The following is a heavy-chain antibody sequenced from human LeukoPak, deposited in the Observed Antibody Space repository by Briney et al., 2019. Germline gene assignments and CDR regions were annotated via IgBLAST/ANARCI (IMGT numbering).Heavy chain of an antibody. V-gene: IGHV3-30-3*01. CDR3: ARELQGNYYDSSGYYPPHYYYYYGMDV. D-gene: IGHD3-22*01. CDR1: GFTFSSYA. J-gene: IGHJ6*02. CDR2: ISYDGSNK. Sequence: SGGSLRLPCAASGFTFSSYAMHWVRQAPGKGLEWVAVISYDGSNKYYADSVKGRFTISRDNSKNTLYLQMNSLRAEDTAVYYCARELQGNYYDSSGYYPPHYYYYYGMDVWGQGTTVTVSS.